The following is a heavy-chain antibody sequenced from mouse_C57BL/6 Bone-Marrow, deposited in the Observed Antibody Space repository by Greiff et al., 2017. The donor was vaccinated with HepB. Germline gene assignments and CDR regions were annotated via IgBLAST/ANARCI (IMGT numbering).Heavy chain of an antibody. D-gene: IGHD5-1-1*01. CDR2: IHPNSGST. Sequence: VQLQQPGAELVKPGASVKLSCKASGYTFTSYWMHWVKQSPGQGLEWIGMIHPNSGSTNYNEKFKSKATLTVDKSSSTAYMQLSSLTSEDSAVYYCARRIPGSYFDVWGTGTTVTVSS. CDR1: GYTFTSYW. V-gene: IGHV1-64*01. J-gene: IGHJ1*03. CDR3: ARRIPGSYFDV.